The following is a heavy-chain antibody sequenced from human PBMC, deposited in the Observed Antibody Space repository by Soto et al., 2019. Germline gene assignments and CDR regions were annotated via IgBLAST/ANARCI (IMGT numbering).Heavy chain of an antibody. CDR2: TYYRSRWYN. Sequence: SQTLSLTCAISGDSVSGNSAAWNWIRQSPSRGLEWLGRTYYRSRWYNDYAVSVKSRITVTPDTSKNQFSLHLNSVTPEDTAVYDCAREFPYYVSSDSYLDYWRQRALVTVSS. D-gene: IGHD3-16*01. CDR3: AREFPYYVSSDSYLDY. V-gene: IGHV6-1*01. CDR1: GDSVSGNSAA. J-gene: IGHJ4*02.